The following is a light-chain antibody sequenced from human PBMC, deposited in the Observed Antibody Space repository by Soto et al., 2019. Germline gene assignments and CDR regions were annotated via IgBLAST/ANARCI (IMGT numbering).Light chain of an antibody. CDR3: QQSYSTPRT. Sequence: DSQMTQSPSSLSASVGDRVTITCRASQNISNYLNWYQQKPGKAPNLLIYVASSLQSGVPSRFSGSGSGTDFTLTISSLQPEDFATYYCQQSYSTPRTFGGGTRVEIK. CDR1: QNISNY. CDR2: VAS. J-gene: IGKJ4*01. V-gene: IGKV1-39*01.